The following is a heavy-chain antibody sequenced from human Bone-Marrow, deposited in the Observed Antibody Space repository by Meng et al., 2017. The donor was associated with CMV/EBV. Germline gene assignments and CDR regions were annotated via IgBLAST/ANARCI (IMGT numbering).Heavy chain of an antibody. CDR1: GGSISSYY. V-gene: IGHV4-59*01. CDR3: ARLSGEAAMPFDY. CDR2: IYYSGST. D-gene: IGHD2-2*01. Sequence: SETLSLTCTVSGGSISSYYWSWIRQPPGKGLEWIGYIYYSGSTNYNPSLKSRVAISVDTSKNQFSLTLSSVTAADTAVYYCARLSGEAAMPFDYWGQGTLVAVSS. J-gene: IGHJ4*02.